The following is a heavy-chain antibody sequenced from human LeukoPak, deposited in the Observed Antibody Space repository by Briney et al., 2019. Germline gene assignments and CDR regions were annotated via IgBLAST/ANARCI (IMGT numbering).Heavy chain of an antibody. CDR3: ARALIPYYDSSDDAFDI. D-gene: IGHD3-22*01. J-gene: IGHJ3*02. Sequence: PGGSLRLSCAASGFTFSSYSVNWVRQAPGKGLEWVSSISSSSSYTYYADSVKGRFTISRDNAKNSLYLQMNSLRAEDTAVYYCARALIPYYDSSDDAFDIWGQGTMVTVSS. V-gene: IGHV3-21*01. CDR1: GFTFSSYS. CDR2: ISSSSSYT.